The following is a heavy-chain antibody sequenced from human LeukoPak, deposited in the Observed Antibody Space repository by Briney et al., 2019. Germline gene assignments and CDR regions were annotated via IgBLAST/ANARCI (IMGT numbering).Heavy chain of an antibody. CDR3: ARRTAWIRGFHFDY. V-gene: IGHV3-23*01. CDR1: GFIFSNYA. CDR2: ISGSGATT. Sequence: PGGSLRLSCAPSGFIFSNYAMSWVRQAPGKGLEWVSLISGSGATTYYPDSVKGRFTISRDNSRNTLYLQMNSLRAEDTAVYYCARRTAWIRGFHFDYWGQGILVTVSS. J-gene: IGHJ4*02. D-gene: IGHD5-18*01.